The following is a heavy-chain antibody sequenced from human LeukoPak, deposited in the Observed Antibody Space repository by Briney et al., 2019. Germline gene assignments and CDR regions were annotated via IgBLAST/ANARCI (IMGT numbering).Heavy chain of an antibody. CDR3: ARGPHYYGSGSYYPFDY. Sequence: ASVKVSCKASGYTFTIYGISWVRQAPGQGLEWMGWISAYNGNTNYAQKFQGSVTMTTDTSTNTTYMELRSLISDDTAVYYCARGPHYYGSGSYYPFDYWGQGTLVTVSS. D-gene: IGHD3-10*01. J-gene: IGHJ4*02. V-gene: IGHV1-18*01. CDR2: ISAYNGNT. CDR1: GYTFTIYG.